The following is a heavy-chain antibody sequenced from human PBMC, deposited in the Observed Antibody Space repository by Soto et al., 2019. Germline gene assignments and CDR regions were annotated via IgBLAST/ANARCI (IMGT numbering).Heavy chain of an antibody. CDR1: GGTFSSYA. V-gene: IGHV1-69*13. CDR2: IIPIFGTA. Sequence: SVKVSCQASGGTFSSYAISWVRQAPGQGLEWMGGIIPIFGTANYAQKFQGRVTITADESTSTAYMELSSLRSEDTAVYYCARVGDYVWGSYRYGLDYWGQGTLVTVSS. CDR3: ARVGDYVWGSYRYGLDY. J-gene: IGHJ4*02. D-gene: IGHD3-16*02.